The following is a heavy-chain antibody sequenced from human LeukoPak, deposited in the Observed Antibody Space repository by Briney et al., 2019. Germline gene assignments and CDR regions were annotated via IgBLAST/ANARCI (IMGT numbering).Heavy chain of an antibody. CDR2: IYYSGST. CDR3: ARIGFGEATFAFDL. Sequence: SETLSLTCTVSGGSISSGDYYWSWIRQPPGKGLEWIGYIYYSGSTSYNPSLKSRVIILVDTSKNQFSLKLSSMPAADTAVYYCARIGFGEATFAFDLWGQGTVVTVSS. D-gene: IGHD3-10*01. V-gene: IGHV4-30-4*08. CDR1: GGSISSGDYY. J-gene: IGHJ3*01.